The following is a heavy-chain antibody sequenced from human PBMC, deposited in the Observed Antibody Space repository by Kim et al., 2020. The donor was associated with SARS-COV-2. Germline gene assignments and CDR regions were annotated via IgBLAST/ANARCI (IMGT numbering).Heavy chain of an antibody. V-gene: IGHV1-69*04. J-gene: IGHJ5*02. D-gene: IGHD3-22*01. CDR2: IIPILGIA. CDR1: GGTFSSYA. CDR3: ARVPFTYYYDSSGYYLFDP. Sequence: SVKVSCKASGGTFSSYAISWVRQAPGQGLEWMGRIIPILGIANYAQKFQGRVTITADKSTSTAYMELSSLRSEDTAVYYCARVPFTYYYDSSGYYLFDPWGQGTLVTVSS.